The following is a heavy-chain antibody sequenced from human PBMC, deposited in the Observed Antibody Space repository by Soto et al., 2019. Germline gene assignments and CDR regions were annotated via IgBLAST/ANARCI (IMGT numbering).Heavy chain of an antibody. CDR2: ILHTGYT. V-gene: IGHV4-4*02. CDR3: AGSPRRVEGKWDFDY. J-gene: IGHJ4*02. D-gene: IGHD1-26*01. CDR1: GDSFSSSNW. Sequence: QVQLQESGPGLVKPSGTLSLTCGVSGDSFSSSNWWTWIRQPPGKGLEWIGDILHTGYTDYSPSLRSRITISIDTSKKEFSLNLTSVSATATAVYYCAGSPRRVEGKWDFDYWGPGAVVTVSS.